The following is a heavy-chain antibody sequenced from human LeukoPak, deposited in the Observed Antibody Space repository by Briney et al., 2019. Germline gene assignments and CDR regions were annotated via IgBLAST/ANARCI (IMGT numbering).Heavy chain of an antibody. CDR3: ARALIAAAGTIEY. V-gene: IGHV1-2*02. Sequence: GASVKVSCKASGYTFTGYYMHWVRQAPGQGLEWMGWINPNSGGTNYAQKFQGRVTMTRDTSISTAYMELSRLRSDDTAVYYCARALIAAAGTIEYWGQGTLVTVSS. D-gene: IGHD6-13*01. J-gene: IGHJ4*02. CDR1: GYTFTGYY. CDR2: INPNSGGT.